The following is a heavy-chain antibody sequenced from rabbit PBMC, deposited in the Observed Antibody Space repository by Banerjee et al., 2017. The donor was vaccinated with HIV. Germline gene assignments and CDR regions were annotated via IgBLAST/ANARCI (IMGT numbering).Heavy chain of an antibody. V-gene: IGHV1S40*01. Sequence: QSLQESGGGLFQPGGSLALTCKASGFTLSSNYYMCWVRQAPGKGLEWIACIYTSSGSTWYANWAKGRFTISKTSSTVDLKMTSLTAADTATYFCARNALNAWARLDLWGPGTLVTVS. J-gene: IGHJ3*01. CDR3: ARNALNAWARLDL. D-gene: IGHD6-1*01. CDR2: IYTSSGST. CDR1: GFTLSSNYY.